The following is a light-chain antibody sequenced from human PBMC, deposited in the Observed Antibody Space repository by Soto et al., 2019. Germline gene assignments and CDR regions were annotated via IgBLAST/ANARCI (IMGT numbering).Light chain of an antibody. J-gene: IGKJ1*01. V-gene: IGKV1-5*01. CDR2: DVS. CDR1: QRMSGW. CDR3: QQYYCFSVT. Sequence: DIQMTQSPSTLSASVGDTVTITCRASQRMSGWLAWHQQKPGKAPKLLIYDVSALKRGVPPRFSGSGSGTEFTLTISSLQPVECATDYCQQYYCFSVTFRQGTNVDIK.